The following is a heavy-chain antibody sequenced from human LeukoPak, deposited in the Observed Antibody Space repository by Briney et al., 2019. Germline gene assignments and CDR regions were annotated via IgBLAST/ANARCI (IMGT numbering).Heavy chain of an antibody. CDR2: ISYSGGT. CDR1: GDSIYSYY. Sequence: SETLSLTCTVSGDSIYSYYWSWFRQPPGKRLEWIAYISYSGGTNYNPSLRSRVTISLDTSKNQVSLKVTSVTAADTAVYYCARHLAYGDYPLDYWGQGTLATVSS. V-gene: IGHV4-59*08. J-gene: IGHJ4*02. D-gene: IGHD4-17*01. CDR3: ARHLAYGDYPLDY.